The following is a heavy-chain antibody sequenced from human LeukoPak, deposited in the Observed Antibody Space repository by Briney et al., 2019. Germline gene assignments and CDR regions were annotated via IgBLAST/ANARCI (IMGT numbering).Heavy chain of an antibody. CDR3: ARDYDSSCYYGLYYYYMDV. V-gene: IGHV3-11*01. Sequence: PGGSLRLSCAASGFTFSDYYMSWIRQAPGKGLEWVSYISSSGSTIYYADSVKGRFTISRDNAKNSLYLQMNSLRAEDTAVYYCARDYDSSCYYGLYYYYMDVWGKGTTVTVSS. CDR1: GFTFSDYY. J-gene: IGHJ6*03. D-gene: IGHD3-22*01. CDR2: ISSSGSTI.